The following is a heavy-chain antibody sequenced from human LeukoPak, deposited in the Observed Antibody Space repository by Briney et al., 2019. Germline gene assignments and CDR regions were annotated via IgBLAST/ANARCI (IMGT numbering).Heavy chain of an antibody. CDR1: GFTFSNYW. CDR3: AKFGTVGATTVAS. Sequence: PGGSLRLSCAASGFTFSNYWMHWVRQAPGKGLEWVSTISGSDGDTYYADSVKGRFTISRDNSKKTLYLQMHTLRAEDTAVYYCAKFGTVGATTVASWGQGPLVTVSS. V-gene: IGHV3-23*01. CDR2: ISGSDGDT. D-gene: IGHD1-26*01. J-gene: IGHJ4*02.